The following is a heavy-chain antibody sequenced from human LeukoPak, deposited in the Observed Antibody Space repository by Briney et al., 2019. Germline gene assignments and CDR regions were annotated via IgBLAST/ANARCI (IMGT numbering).Heavy chain of an antibody. CDR2: INPNSGGT. CDR1: GYTFTGYY. CDR3: ARVRITMVRGVPPPGFDP. D-gene: IGHD3-10*01. J-gene: IGHJ5*02. Sequence: ASVKVSCKASGYTFTGYYMHWVRQAPGQGLEWMGWINPNSGGTNYAQKFQGRVTMTRDTSISTAYMELSRLRSDDTAVYYCARVRITMVRGVPPPGFDPWGQGTLVTVSS. V-gene: IGHV1-2*02.